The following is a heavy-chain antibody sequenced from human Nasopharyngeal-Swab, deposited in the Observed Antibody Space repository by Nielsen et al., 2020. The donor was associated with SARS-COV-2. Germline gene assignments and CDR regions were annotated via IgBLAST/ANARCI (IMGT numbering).Heavy chain of an antibody. Sequence: ETLSLTCAASGFTFSSYAMSWVRQAPGKGLEWVSAISGSGGSTYYADSVKGRFTISRDNSKNTLYLQMNSLRAEDTAVYYCAKTGSGSGDFDYWGQGTLVTVSS. CDR2: ISGSGGST. J-gene: IGHJ4*02. V-gene: IGHV3-23*01. CDR3: AKTGSGSGDFDY. D-gene: IGHD3-10*01. CDR1: GFTFSSYA.